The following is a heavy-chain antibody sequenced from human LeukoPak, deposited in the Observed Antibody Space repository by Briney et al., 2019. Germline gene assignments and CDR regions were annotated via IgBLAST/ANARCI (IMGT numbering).Heavy chain of an antibody. Sequence: ASETLSLTCTVSGGSVSSYYWSWIRQPPGKGLEWIGYIYYSGTTNYNPSLKSRVTISVDTSKNQFSLNLRSVTAADTAVYYCARGGFSGGILRYFDLWGRGALVTVSS. D-gene: IGHD2-15*01. J-gene: IGHJ2*01. V-gene: IGHV4-59*02. CDR1: GGSVSSYY. CDR2: IYYSGTT. CDR3: ARGGFSGGILRYFDL.